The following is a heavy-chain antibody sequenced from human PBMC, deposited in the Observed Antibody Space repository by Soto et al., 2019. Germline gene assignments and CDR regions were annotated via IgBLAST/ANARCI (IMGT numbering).Heavy chain of an antibody. J-gene: IGHJ6*03. CDR1: GGSISSSSYY. CDR3: ARQRSSSYYYYYYYMDV. Sequence: SETLSLTCTVSGGSISSSSYYWGWIRQPPGKGLEWIGSIYYSGSTYYNPSLKSRVTISVDTSKNQFSLKLSSVTAADTAVYYCARQRSSSYYYYYYYMDVWGKGTTVTVSS. CDR2: IYYSGST. V-gene: IGHV4-39*01. D-gene: IGHD6-13*01.